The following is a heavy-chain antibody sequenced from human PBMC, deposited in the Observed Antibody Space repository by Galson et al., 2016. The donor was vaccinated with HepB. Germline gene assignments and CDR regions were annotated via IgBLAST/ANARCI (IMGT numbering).Heavy chain of an antibody. Sequence: ETLSLTCSVADDSVSSSFFSWIRQPPGKALEWIGYLYYTGTSDYTPSLKSRATISLDRSKNLLSLSLSSVTAADTAVYYCARAPYYESGRLDVRGQGTTVAVSS. CDR2: LYYTGTS. CDR3: ARAPYYESGRLDV. V-gene: IGHV4-59*02. J-gene: IGHJ6*02. CDR1: DDSVSSSF. D-gene: IGHD3-3*01.